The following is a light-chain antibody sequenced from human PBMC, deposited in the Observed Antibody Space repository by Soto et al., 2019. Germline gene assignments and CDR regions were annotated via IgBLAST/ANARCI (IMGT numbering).Light chain of an antibody. J-gene: IGKJ1*01. CDR2: GAS. V-gene: IGKV3-20*01. CDR3: QQYGSSPTWT. CDR1: PSVSGRN. Sequence: EIVLTQSPATLSLFPGERATLSCLASPSVSGRNVAWYQQKPGLAPRLLIYGASHKAVGVPDRFIGSGSGTDFTLTITRLEPEDFAVYYCQQYGSSPTWTFGQGTKVDI.